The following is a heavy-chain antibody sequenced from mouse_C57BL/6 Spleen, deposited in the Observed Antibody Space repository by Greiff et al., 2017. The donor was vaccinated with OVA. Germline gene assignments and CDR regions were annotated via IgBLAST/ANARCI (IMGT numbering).Heavy chain of an antibody. J-gene: IGHJ3*01. CDR1: GFSLTSYG. Sequence: QVQLQQSGPGLVAPSQSLSITCTVSGFSLTSYGVDWVRQSPGKGLEWLGVIWGVGSTNYNSALKSRLSISKDNSKSQVFLKMNSLQTDDTAMYYCASGPSGAWFAYWGQGTLVTVSA. CDR3: ASGPSGAWFAY. V-gene: IGHV2-6*01. CDR2: IWGVGST.